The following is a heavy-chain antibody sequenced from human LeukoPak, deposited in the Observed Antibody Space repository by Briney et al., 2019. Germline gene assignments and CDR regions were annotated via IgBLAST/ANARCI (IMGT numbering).Heavy chain of an antibody. J-gene: IGHJ4*02. CDR3: AKDSLAVADDFDY. CDR1: GFTFSSYG. V-gene: IGHV3-30*02. CDR2: IRYDGSNK. D-gene: IGHD6-19*01. Sequence: PGGSLRLSCAASGFTFSSYGMHWVRQAPGKGLEWVAFIRYDGSNKYYADFVKGRFTISRDNSKNTLYLQMNSLRAEDTAVYYCAKDSLAVADDFDYWGQGTLVTVSS.